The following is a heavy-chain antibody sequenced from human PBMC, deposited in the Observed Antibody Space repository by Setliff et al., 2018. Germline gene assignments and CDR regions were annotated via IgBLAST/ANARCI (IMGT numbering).Heavy chain of an antibody. J-gene: IGHJ6*03. CDR1: GHILSELS. CDR3: ARDDDSSGYYSYYYMDV. Sequence: GASVKVSCKVSGHILSELSMYWVRQAPGKGLEWIGGFDPEYGKTFDAQKFQGRVTMTEDTSTDTAYMVLSTLRSEDTAVYYCARDDDSSGYYSYYYMDVWGKGTTVTVSS. D-gene: IGHD3-22*01. CDR2: FDPEYGKT. V-gene: IGHV1-24*01.